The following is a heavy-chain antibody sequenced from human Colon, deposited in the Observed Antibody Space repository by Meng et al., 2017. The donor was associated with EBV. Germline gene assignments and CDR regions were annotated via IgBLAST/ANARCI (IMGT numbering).Heavy chain of an antibody. CDR2: IKRASDGGTT. CDR3: TDVGGDMI. Sequence: EGQLVGSGGGLVKPGESLRLSCAASGFTFTNSHMTWVRQAPGKGLEWVGRIKRASDGGTTDYAAPVKGRFTISRDDSKSTVYLQMNSLKSEDTGVYYCTDVGGDMIWGQGTLVTVFS. J-gene: IGHJ4*02. V-gene: IGHV3-15*01. D-gene: IGHD3-10*01. CDR1: GFTFTNSH.